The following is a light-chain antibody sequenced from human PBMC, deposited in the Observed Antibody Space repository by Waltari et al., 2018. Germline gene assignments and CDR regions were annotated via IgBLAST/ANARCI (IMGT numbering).Light chain of an antibody. CDR2: QDN. CDR1: QLGDQY. CDR3: QAWDSSNVV. V-gene: IGLV3-1*01. J-gene: IGLJ2*01. Sequence: SYELTQPPSVSVPPGQTATITCSGEQLGDQYLSWYQKRPGQPPVVVIYQDNKRPSGIPERFSGSNSGDTATLTISGTQALDEADYYCQAWDSSNVVFGGGTKLTVL.